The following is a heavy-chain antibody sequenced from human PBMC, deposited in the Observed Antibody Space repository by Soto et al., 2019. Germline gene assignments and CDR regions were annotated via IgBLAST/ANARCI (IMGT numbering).Heavy chain of an antibody. CDR3: TTDLAMTTDY. Sequence: EVQLVESGGGLVKPGGSLSLSCAASGFTFSNAWMNWVRQAPGKGLEWGGRIKSKTDGGTTDYAAPVKGRFTISRDDSKNTLYLQMNSLKTEHAAVYYCTTDLAMTTDYWGQGTLVTVSS. J-gene: IGHJ4*02. CDR2: IKSKTDGGTT. V-gene: IGHV3-15*07. CDR1: GFTFSNAW.